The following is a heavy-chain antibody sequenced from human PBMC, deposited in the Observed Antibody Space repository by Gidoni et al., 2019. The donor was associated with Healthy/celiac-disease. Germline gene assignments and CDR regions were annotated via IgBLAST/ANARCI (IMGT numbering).Heavy chain of an antibody. CDR3: ARPPARYSSSSADY. D-gene: IGHD6-6*01. CDR1: GFTFSDYY. Sequence: QVQLVESGGGLVKPGGSLRLSCAASGFTFSDYYMSWIRQAPGKGLEWVSYISSSSSYTNYADSVKGRFTISRDNAKNSLYLQMNSLRAEDTAVYYCARPPARYSSSSADYWGQGTLVTVSS. J-gene: IGHJ4*02. V-gene: IGHV3-11*06. CDR2: ISSSSSYT.